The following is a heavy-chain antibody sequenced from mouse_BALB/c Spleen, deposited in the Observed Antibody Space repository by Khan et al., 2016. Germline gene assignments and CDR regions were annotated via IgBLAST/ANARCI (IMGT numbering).Heavy chain of an antibody. Sequence: EVQLQESGPGLVKPSQTVSLTCTVTGISITTGNYRWGWIRQFPGNKLEWLGYIYFSGTITYNPSLTSRTTITRYTSKNLFFLEMNSLTAEDPATYYWARDGGYDGYFDFWGQGTTLTVSS. CDR2: IYFSGTI. J-gene: IGHJ2*01. CDR1: GISITTGNYR. V-gene: IGHV3-5*02. CDR3: ARDGGYDGYFDF. D-gene: IGHD2-14*01.